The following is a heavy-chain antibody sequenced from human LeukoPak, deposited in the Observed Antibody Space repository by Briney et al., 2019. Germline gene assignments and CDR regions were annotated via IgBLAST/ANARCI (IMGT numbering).Heavy chain of an antibody. CDR1: GFSFSSYW. CDR2: IKQDGSEK. V-gene: IGHV3-7*03. D-gene: IGHD6-13*01. Sequence: GGSPRLSCAASGFSFSSYWMSWVRQAPGKGLEWVANIKQDGSEKYYVDSLKGRFTIARDNAKNSLYLQMNSLRAEDTAVYYCARDSAGVGIDYWGQGTLVTVSS. J-gene: IGHJ4*02. CDR3: ARDSAGVGIDY.